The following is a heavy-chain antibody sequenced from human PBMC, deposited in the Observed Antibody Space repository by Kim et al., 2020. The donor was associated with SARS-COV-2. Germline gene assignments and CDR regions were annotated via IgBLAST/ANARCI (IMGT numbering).Heavy chain of an antibody. CDR2: IIGGGDRA. J-gene: IGHJ4*02. CDR3: VKGMDRGEQFDS. CDR1: GFTFNNYA. D-gene: IGHD3-10*01. Sequence: GGSLRLSCAASGFTFNNYAMNWVRQPPGKGPEWVSFIIGGGDRAYYADSVKGRFTMSRDNSMNTLYLQMNSLRADDTAVYYCVKGMDRGEQFDSWGQGTL. V-gene: IGHV3-23*01.